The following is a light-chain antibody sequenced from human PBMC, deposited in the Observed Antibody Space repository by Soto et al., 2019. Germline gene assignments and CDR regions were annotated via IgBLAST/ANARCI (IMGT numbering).Light chain of an antibody. J-gene: IGLJ2*01. Sequence: QSVLTQPPSASETPGQRVTISCSGSSSNIGSNHVYWYKQVPGMAPKLLIFRNDQRPSGVSDRFSGSKSGTSASLAISGLRSEDEADYYCAAWDDSLSGRLVFGGGTKLTVL. V-gene: IGLV1-47*01. CDR2: RND. CDR1: SSNIGSNH. CDR3: AAWDDSLSGRLV.